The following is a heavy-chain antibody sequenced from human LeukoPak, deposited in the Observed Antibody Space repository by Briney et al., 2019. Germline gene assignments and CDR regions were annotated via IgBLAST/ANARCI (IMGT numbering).Heavy chain of an antibody. J-gene: IGHJ4*01. CDR1: GFTFSSYT. D-gene: IGHD2-21*02. Sequence: PGGSLRLSCAASGFTFSSYTMNWVRQAPGKGLEWVSSIAGSSGYISYADPVTGRFTIARDNAKKSLYLQMTSLTAEDTAVYYCARDRGAYCGGDCYLGFDYWGRGTLVTVSS. CDR3: ARDRGAYCGGDCYLGFDY. CDR2: IAGSSGYI. V-gene: IGHV3-21*01.